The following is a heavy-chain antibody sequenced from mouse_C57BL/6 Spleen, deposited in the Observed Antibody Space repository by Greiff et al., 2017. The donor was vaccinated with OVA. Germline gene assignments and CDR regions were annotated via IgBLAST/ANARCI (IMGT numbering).Heavy chain of an antibody. J-gene: IGHJ3*01. Sequence: EVKLMESEGGLVQPGSSMKLSCTASGFTFSDYYMAWVRQVPEKGLEWVANINYDGSSTYYLDSLKSRFIISRDNAKNILYLQMSSLKSEDTATYYCALYDGYYEGFAYWGQGTLVTVSA. D-gene: IGHD2-3*01. CDR1: GFTFSDYY. CDR3: ALYDGYYEGFAY. V-gene: IGHV5-16*01. CDR2: INYDGSST.